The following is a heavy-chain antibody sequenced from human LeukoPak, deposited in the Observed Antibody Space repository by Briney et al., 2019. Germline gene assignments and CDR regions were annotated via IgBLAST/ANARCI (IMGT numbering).Heavy chain of an antibody. J-gene: IGHJ1*01. CDR1: GFTFSSYG. V-gene: IGHV3-23*01. CDR3: AKDRGYYYDSSGYNPGEYFQH. D-gene: IGHD3-22*01. Sequence: GGSLRLSCAASGFTFSSYGMSWVRQAPGKGLEWVSAISGSGGSTYYADSVKGRFTISRDNSKNTLYLQMNSLRAEDTAVYYCAKDRGYYYDSSGYNPGEYFQHWGQGTLVTVSS. CDR2: ISGSGGST.